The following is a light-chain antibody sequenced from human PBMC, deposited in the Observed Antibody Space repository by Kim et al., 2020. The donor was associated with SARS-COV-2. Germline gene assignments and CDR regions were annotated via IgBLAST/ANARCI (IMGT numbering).Light chain of an antibody. CDR3: QQYNGWPYT. CDR1: QSVATG. J-gene: IGKJ2*01. V-gene: IGKV3-15*01. Sequence: EIVMTQSPATLSVSPGERVTLSCRASQSVATGLAWYQQRPGQSPRLLIYGASTRATGVPASFSGSGSGTDFTLTISSLQSEDFALYFCQQYNGWPYTFGQGPSWRS. CDR2: GAS.